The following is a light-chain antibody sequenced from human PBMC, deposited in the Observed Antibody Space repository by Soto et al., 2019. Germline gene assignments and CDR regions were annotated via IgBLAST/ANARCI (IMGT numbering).Light chain of an antibody. CDR2: DAS. CDR1: HGINNY. J-gene: IGKJ4*01. Sequence: AIRMTQSPSSLSASIGDRVTITCRASHGINNYVAWYQQRPGKAPKFLIYDASTLQSGVPSRFSGSGSGPDSPLTIRNLQSEYFATYYGQQYYSYPLTFGGGTKVEIK. V-gene: IGKV1-8*01. CDR3: QQYYSYPLT.